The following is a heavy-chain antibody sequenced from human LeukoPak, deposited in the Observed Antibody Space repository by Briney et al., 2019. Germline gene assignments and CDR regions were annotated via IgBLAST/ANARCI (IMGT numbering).Heavy chain of an antibody. Sequence: PSETLSLTCAVYGGSFSGYYWSWIRQPPGEGLEWIGEINHSGSTNYNPSLKSRVTISVDTSKNQFSLKLSSVTAADTAVYYCASTPAAGPFDYWGQGTLVTVSS. D-gene: IGHD6-13*01. J-gene: IGHJ4*02. CDR3: ASTPAAGPFDY. V-gene: IGHV4-34*01. CDR2: INHSGST. CDR1: GGSFSGYY.